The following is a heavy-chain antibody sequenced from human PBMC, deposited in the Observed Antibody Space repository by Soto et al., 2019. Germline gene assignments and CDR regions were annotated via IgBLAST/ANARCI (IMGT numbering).Heavy chain of an antibody. J-gene: IGHJ6*02. D-gene: IGHD3-22*01. V-gene: IGHV3-72*01. CDR3: AKLWLSVLGGMDX. CDR1: GFTFSDHY. CDR2: SINKGNSDTT. Sequence: RLWCTASGFTFSDHYMDWVRQAPGKGLELVVRSINKGNSDTTEHDASGKGRFTIARDDSKNSLYLQMKSLKTEETAVYYCAKLWLSVLGGMDXSGQVT.